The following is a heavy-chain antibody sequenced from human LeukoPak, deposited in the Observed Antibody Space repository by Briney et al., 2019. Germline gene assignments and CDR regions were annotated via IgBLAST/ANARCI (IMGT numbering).Heavy chain of an antibody. CDR3: ARASGGELSRYFDF. Sequence: ETLSLTCTVSGASIRSYYWSWIRQPPGKGLEWIGYIYYTGNTDYNPSLQSRLSISVDTSKNQSSLKLTSVTAADTAVYYCARASGGELSRYFDFWGQGTLVTVSS. CDR2: IYYTGNT. J-gene: IGHJ4*02. D-gene: IGHD3-16*02. V-gene: IGHV4-59*01. CDR1: GASIRSYY.